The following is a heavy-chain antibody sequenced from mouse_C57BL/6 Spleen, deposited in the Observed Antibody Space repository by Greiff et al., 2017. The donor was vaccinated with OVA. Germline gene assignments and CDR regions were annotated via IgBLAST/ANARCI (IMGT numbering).Heavy chain of an antibody. V-gene: IGHV1-26*01. CDR1: GYTFTDYY. CDR2: INPNNGGT. CDR3: ASGYDYDASFDY. J-gene: IGHJ2*01. D-gene: IGHD2-4*01. Sequence: VQLQQSGPELVKPGASVKISCKASGYTFTDYYMNWVKQSHGKSLEWIGDINPNNGGTSYNQKFKGKATLTVDKSSSTAYMELRSLTSEDSAVYYCASGYDYDASFDYWGQGTTLTVSS.